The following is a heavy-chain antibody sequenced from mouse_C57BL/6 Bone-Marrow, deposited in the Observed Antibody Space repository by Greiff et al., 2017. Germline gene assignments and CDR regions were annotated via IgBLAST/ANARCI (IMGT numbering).Heavy chain of an antibody. CDR2: INPYNGGT. D-gene: IGHD1-1*01. V-gene: IGHV1-19*01. CDR3: GTTVVEGYFDV. Sequence: VQLQQSGPVLVKPGASVKMSCKASGYTFTDYYMNWVKQSHGKSLEWIGVINPYNGGTSYNQMFKGKATLTVDKSSSTAYMELNSLTSEDSAVYYYGTTVVEGYFDVWGTGTTVTVSS. J-gene: IGHJ1*03. CDR1: GYTFTDYY.